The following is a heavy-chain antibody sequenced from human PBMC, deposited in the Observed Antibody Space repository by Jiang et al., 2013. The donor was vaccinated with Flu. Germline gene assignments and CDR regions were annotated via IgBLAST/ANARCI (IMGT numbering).Heavy chain of an antibody. J-gene: IGHJ5*02. V-gene: IGHV7-4-1*02. CDR2: INTNTGNP. Sequence: YTFTNYAMNWVRQAPGQGLEWMGWINTNTGNPTYAQGFTGRFVFSLDTSVSTAYLQISSLKAEDTAVYYCARDKSGSSGWFDPWGQGTLVTVSA. D-gene: IGHD6-6*01. CDR1: YTFTNYA. CDR3: ARDKSGSSGWFDP.